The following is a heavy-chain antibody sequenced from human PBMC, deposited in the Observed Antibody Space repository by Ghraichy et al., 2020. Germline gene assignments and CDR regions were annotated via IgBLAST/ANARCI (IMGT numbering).Heavy chain of an antibody. V-gene: IGHV3-64*01. J-gene: IGHJ4*02. Sequence: GGSLRLSCAASGFTFSSYAMHWVRQAPGKGLEYVSAISSNGGSTYYANSVKGRFTISRDNSKNTLYLQMGSLRAEDMAVYYCARDYDFWSGYDYWGQGTLVIVSS. CDR3: ARDYDFWSGYDY. CDR2: ISSNGGST. D-gene: IGHD3-3*01. CDR1: GFTFSSYA.